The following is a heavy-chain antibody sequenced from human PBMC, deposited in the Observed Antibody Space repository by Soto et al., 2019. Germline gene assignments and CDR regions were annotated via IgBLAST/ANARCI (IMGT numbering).Heavy chain of an antibody. D-gene: IGHD2-15*01. V-gene: IGHV3-21*01. Sequence: AGGSLRLSCAASGFTFSSYSMNWVRQAPGKGLEWVSSISSSSSYIYYADSVKGRFTISRDNAKNSLYLQMNSLRAEDTAVYYYARNAGYCSGGSCYYFDYWGQGTLVTVSS. CDR3: ARNAGYCSGGSCYYFDY. CDR1: GFTFSSYS. J-gene: IGHJ4*02. CDR2: ISSSSSYI.